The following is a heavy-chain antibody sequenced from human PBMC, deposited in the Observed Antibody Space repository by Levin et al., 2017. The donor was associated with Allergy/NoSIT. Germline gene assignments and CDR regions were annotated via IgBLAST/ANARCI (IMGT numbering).Heavy chain of an antibody. CDR3: ARDLRTGTGQGY. V-gene: IGHV3-74*01. J-gene: IGHJ4*02. Sequence: ASVKVSCAASGFTFSSYWMHWVRQAPGKGLVWVSRINSDGSTTSYADSVKGRFTISRDNAKNTLYLQMNSLRAEDTAVYYCARDLRTGTGQGYWGQGTLVTVSS. CDR2: INSDGSTT. CDR1: GFTFSSYW. D-gene: IGHD4-17*01.